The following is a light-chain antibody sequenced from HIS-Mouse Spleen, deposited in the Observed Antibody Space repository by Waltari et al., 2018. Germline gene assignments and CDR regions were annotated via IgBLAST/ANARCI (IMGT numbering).Light chain of an antibody. CDR3: YSAADNNVV. CDR1: VLAKKY. J-gene: IGLJ2*01. V-gene: IGLV3-27*01. CDR2: KDS. Sequence: SYELTQPPSVSVSPGQTARITCSGDVLAKKYARWFQQKPGQAPALVIYKDSDRPSWDRERCSGSGSGTTVTLTISGAQVEDEADYYCYSAADNNVVFGGGTKLTVL.